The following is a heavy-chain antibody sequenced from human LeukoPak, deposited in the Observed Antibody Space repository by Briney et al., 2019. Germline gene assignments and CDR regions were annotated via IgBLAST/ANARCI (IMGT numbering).Heavy chain of an antibody. CDR1: GFTFSAYA. Sequence: PGRSLRLSCAAFGFTFSAYAMHWVRQAPGKGLEWVAVISYDGSNKYYADSVKGRFTISGDKSKDTLYLQMNSLRPEDTAVYYCARGPGPIAGAKNPFDIWGHGTMVTVSS. J-gene: IGHJ3*02. V-gene: IGHV3-30*01. D-gene: IGHD1-26*01. CDR3: ARGPGPIAGAKNPFDI. CDR2: ISYDGSNK.